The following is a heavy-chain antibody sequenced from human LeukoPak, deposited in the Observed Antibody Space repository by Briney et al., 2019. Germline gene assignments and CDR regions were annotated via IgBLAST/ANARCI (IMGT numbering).Heavy chain of an antibody. J-gene: IGHJ4*02. V-gene: IGHV3-53*01. CDR2: IYSGETT. CDR3: ARVVRWELLFFDY. Sequence: GGSLRLSCTASGFPVTRNYMSWVRQAPGKGLEWVSAIYSGETTEYADSVKGRFIISRDSSKNSLYLQMNSLRTEDTAVYYCARVVRWELLFFDYWGQGTLVTVSS. D-gene: IGHD1-26*01. CDR1: GFPVTRNY.